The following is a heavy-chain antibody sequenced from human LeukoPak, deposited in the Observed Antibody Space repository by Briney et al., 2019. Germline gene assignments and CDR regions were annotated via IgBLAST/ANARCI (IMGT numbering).Heavy chain of an antibody. Sequence: SQTLSLTCTVSGGSISSGDYYWSWIRQPPGKGLEWIGYIYYSGSTYYNPSLKSRVTMSLDTPKNQFSLKLSSVTAADTAVYYCARGSGSPLYDYWGQGTLVIVSS. D-gene: IGHD3-10*01. CDR3: ARGSGSPLYDY. CDR1: GGSISSGDYY. CDR2: IYYSGST. V-gene: IGHV4-30-4*01. J-gene: IGHJ4*02.